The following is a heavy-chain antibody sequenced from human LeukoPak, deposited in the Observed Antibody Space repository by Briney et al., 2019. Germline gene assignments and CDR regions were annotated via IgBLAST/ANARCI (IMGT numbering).Heavy chain of an antibody. Sequence: GESLKFSCKGSGYSFTSYWIGWVRQMPGKGLEWMGIIYPGDSDTRYSPSFQGQVTISADKSISTAYLQWSSLKASDTAMYYCARREGDVRFLTRPFDYWGQGTLVTVSS. J-gene: IGHJ4*02. CDR2: IYPGDSDT. D-gene: IGHD3-3*01. CDR3: ARREGDVRFLTRPFDY. CDR1: GYSFTSYW. V-gene: IGHV5-51*01.